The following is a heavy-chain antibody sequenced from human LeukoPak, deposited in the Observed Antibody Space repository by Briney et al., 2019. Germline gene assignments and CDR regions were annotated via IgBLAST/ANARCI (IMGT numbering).Heavy chain of an antibody. J-gene: IGHJ4*02. CDR1: GGTFSSYA. CDR3: ARDGGRDGYKQFDY. D-gene: IGHD5-24*01. V-gene: IGHV1-69*01. CDR2: IIPIFGTA. Sequence: SVKVSCKASGGTFSSYAISWVRQAPGQGLEWMGGIIPIFGTANYAQKFQGRVSITADESTSTAYMELSSLRSEDTAVYYCARDGGRDGYKQFDYWGQGTLVTVSS.